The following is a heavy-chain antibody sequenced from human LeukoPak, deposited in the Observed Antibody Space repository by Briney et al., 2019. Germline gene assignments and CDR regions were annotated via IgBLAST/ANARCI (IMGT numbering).Heavy chain of an antibody. CDR3: ADSRFDP. CDR2: IYYSGST. J-gene: IGHJ5*02. CDR1: GVSISNSSYH. Sequence: SETLSLTCTVSGVSISNSSYHWGWIRQPPGKGLEWIGSIYYSGSTFYNPSLKSRLTISVETSKNDFSLKLTSVTAADMAIYFCADSRFDPWGQGTLVTVSS. D-gene: IGHD4-11*01. V-gene: IGHV4-39*02.